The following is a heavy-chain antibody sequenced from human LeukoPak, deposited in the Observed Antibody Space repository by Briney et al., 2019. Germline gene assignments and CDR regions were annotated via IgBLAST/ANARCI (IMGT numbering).Heavy chain of an antibody. CDR3: ARAPEGDYVAFDI. CDR2: ITATSLHI. Sequence: PGGSLRLSCAASGVTFSGYSMNWVRQAPGKGLEWVSAITATSLHIYYADSVKGRFTISRDNAKNSLYLQMNSQRVEDTALYYCARAPEGDYVAFDIWGQGTMVTVSS. J-gene: IGHJ3*02. D-gene: IGHD4-17*01. CDR1: GVTFSGYS. V-gene: IGHV3-21*01.